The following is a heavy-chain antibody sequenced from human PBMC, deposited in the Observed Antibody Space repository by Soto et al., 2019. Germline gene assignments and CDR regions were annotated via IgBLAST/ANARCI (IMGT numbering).Heavy chain of an antibody. V-gene: IGHV2-5*02. CDR2: IYWDEDK. D-gene: IGHD5-12*01. Sequence: QITLKASGPPLVKPTQTLTLTCTFSGFSLSTRGVAVGWIRQPPGNALQWLGLIYWDEDKWYSPSLKIRLTSTEDTSKLQVVLTMTNMDPVDTATYYCANRLRGYAYYFDYWGQGTLVTVSS. CDR1: GFSLSTRGVA. CDR3: ANRLRGYAYYFDY. J-gene: IGHJ4*02.